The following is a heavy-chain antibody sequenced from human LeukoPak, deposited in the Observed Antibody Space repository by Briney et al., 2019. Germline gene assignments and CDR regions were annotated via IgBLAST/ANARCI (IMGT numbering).Heavy chain of an antibody. CDR3: ARDNGDDYVWGSYRTNRAYYFDY. J-gene: IGHJ4*02. CDR1: GGSVSSGSYY. CDR2: IYYSGST. V-gene: IGHV4-61*01. D-gene: IGHD3-16*02. Sequence: SETLSLTCTVPGGSVSSGSYYWSWIRQPPGKGLEWIGYIYYSGSTNYNPSLKSRVTISVDTSKNQFSLKLSSVTAADTAVYYCARDNGDDYVWGSYRTNRAYYFDYWGQGTLVTVSS.